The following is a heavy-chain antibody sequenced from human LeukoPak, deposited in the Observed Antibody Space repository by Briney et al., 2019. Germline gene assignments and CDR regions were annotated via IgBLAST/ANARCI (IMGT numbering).Heavy chain of an antibody. Sequence: GGSLRLSCAASGFTFSSYSMNWVRQAPGKGLEWLSYIKNNGRTMYNADSVKGRFTISRDNTKNSLFLQMNSLRAEDTAVYYCVRGGAGGGGDYFDYWGQGTLVTVSS. CDR3: VRGGAGGGGDYFDY. V-gene: IGHV3-48*04. J-gene: IGHJ4*02. D-gene: IGHD1-26*01. CDR1: GFTFSSYS. CDR2: IKNNGRTM.